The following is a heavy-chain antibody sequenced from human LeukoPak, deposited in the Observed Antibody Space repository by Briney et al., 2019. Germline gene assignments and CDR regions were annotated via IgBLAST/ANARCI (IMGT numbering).Heavy chain of an antibody. CDR2: INPSGGST. CDR1: GYTFTNYY. V-gene: IGHV1-46*01. D-gene: IGHD4-23*01. CDR3: ARDNSVEDTAWWFDP. Sequence: ASVKVSCKASGYTFTNYYIHWVRQGPGQGLEWMGIINPSGGSTSYAQKFQGRVTMTRDMSTSTDYMELSSLRSEDTAVYYCARDNSVEDTAWWFDPWGQGTLVTVSS. J-gene: IGHJ5*02.